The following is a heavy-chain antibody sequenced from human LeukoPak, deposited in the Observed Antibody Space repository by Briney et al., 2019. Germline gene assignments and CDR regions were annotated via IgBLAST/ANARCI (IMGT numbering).Heavy chain of an antibody. CDR3: ARVGRARSSSGWYLAY. J-gene: IGHJ4*02. V-gene: IGHV1-18*01. CDR2: ISAYNGNT. D-gene: IGHD6-19*01. CDR1: GYTFTSYG. Sequence: ASVKVSCKASGYTFTSYGISWVRQAPGQGLEWMGWISAYNGNTNYAQKLQGRVTMTTDTPTSTAYMELRSLRSDDTAVYYCARVGRARSSSGWYLAYWGQGTLVTVSS.